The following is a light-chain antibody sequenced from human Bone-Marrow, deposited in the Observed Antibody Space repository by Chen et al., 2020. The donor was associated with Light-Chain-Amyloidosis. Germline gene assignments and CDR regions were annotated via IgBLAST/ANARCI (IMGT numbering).Light chain of an antibody. CDR2: EDD. V-gene: IGLV6-57*01. Sequence: NFMLTQPHSLSESPGKTVIISCTRSSGSIATNYVQWYQQRPGRSPPTVIYEDDQRPSGVPERFSGSIDRSSNSASLTISGLKTEDEADYYCQSDQGSSQGVFGGGTKLTVL. J-gene: IGLJ3*02. CDR1: SGSIATNY. CDR3: QSDQGSSQGV.